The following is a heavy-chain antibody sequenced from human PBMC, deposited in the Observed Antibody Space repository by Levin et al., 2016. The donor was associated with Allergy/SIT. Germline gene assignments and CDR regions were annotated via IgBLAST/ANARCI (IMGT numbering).Heavy chain of an antibody. Sequence: GESLKISCAASGFTFNAYTMTWVRQAPGKGLEWVSSISSRNTYIYYAVSVKGRVTISRDNAKKSLYLQLNSLRADDTAIYYCARDRVDIVTPNWNFYYGMDVWGQGTTVTVAS. CDR1: GFTFNAYT. CDR2: ISSRNTYI. CDR3: ARDRVDIVTPNWNFYYGMDV. J-gene: IGHJ6*02. D-gene: IGHD5-12*01. V-gene: IGHV3-21*01.